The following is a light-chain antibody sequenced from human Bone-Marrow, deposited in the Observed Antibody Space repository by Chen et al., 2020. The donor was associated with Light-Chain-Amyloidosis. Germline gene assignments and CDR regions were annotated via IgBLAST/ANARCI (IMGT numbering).Light chain of an antibody. Sequence: QSALTQPPSASGSPGQSVTVSCTGTSSDVGRYNYVSWYQQLPGNAPQLMIYEVTKRPSGVPVRFSGSKSGNTVSLTVSGLGADDEADYFCSSYAGTNNWVFGGGTKVTVL. CDR3: SSYAGTNNWV. V-gene: IGLV2-8*01. J-gene: IGLJ3*02. CDR2: EVT. CDR1: SSDVGRYNY.